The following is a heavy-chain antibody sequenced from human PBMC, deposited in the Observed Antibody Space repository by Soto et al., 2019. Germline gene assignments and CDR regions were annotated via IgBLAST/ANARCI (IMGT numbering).Heavy chain of an antibody. CDR2: ISGSGGST. V-gene: IGHV3-23*01. Sequence: PGGSLRLSCAASGCTFSSYAMSWVRQAPGKGLEWVSAISGSGGSTYYADSVKGRFTISRDNSKNTLYLQMNSLRAEDTAVYYCAKDPDCSGGSCYGYWGQGTLVTVSS. D-gene: IGHD2-15*01. CDR3: AKDPDCSGGSCYGY. CDR1: GCTFSSYA. J-gene: IGHJ4*02.